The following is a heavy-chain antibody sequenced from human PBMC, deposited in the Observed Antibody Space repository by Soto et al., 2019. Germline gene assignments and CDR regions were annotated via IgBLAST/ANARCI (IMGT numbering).Heavy chain of an antibody. V-gene: IGHV1-69*13. D-gene: IGHD5-12*01. CDR3: ARVGRDGYNYFDY. CDR1: GGTFSSYA. Sequence: SVKVSCKASGGTFSSYAISWVRQAPGQGLEWMGGIIPIFGTANYAQKFQGRVTITADESTSTAYMELSSLRSEDTAVYYCARVGRDGYNYFDYWGQGTLVTVSS. J-gene: IGHJ4*02. CDR2: IIPIFGTA.